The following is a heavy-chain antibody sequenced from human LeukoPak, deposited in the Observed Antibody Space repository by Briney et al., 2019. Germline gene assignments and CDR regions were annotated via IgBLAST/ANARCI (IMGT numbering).Heavy chain of an antibody. V-gene: IGHV4-59*01. J-gene: IGHJ6*02. CDR1: GGSISSYY. Sequence: PSETLSLTCTVSGGSISSYYWNRIRQPPGKGLEWIGYTYYSGGTNYNPSLKSRVTISIDTSKNQFSLKLSSVTAADTAVYYCARRVPGYYGMDVWGQGTTVTVSS. CDR3: ARRVPGYYGMDV. CDR2: TYYSGGT. D-gene: IGHD3-10*01.